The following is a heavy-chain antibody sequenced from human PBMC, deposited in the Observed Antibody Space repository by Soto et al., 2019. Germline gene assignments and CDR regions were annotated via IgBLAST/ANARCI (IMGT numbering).Heavy chain of an antibody. Sequence: SSETLSLTCTVSGGSISSYYWSWIRQPAGKGLEWIGRIYTSGSTNYNPSLKSRVTISVDTSKNQFSLKLSSVTAADTAVYYCARVTIFGRYYYYGMDVWGQGTTVTVSS. CDR3: ARVTIFGRYYYYGMDV. CDR1: GGSISSYY. D-gene: IGHD3-3*01. V-gene: IGHV4-4*07. CDR2: IYTSGST. J-gene: IGHJ6*02.